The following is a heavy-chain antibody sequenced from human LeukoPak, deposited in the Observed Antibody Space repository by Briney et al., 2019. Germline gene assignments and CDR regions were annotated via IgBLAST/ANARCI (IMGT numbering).Heavy chain of an antibody. Sequence: PGGSLRLSCAASGFTFLTDAMSWVRQAPGKGLQWVSVIRDSGASTYYADSVKGRFTISRDNSKNTLYLQMNSLRAEDTAVYYCAKAGRSGWYPGWPFDIWGQGTMVTVSS. CDR3: AKAGRSGWYPGWPFDI. CDR1: GFTFLTDA. J-gene: IGHJ3*02. V-gene: IGHV3-23*01. D-gene: IGHD6-19*01. CDR2: IRDSGAST.